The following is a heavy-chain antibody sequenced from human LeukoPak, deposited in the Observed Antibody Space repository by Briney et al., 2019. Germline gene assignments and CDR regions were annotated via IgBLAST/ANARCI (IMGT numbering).Heavy chain of an antibody. Sequence: SETLSLTCAVYGRSFSGYYWSWIRQPPGKGLEWIGEINHSGSTNYNPSLKSRVTISVDTSKNQFSLKLSSVTAADTAVYYCARGGGSWNYWGQGTLVTVSS. J-gene: IGHJ4*02. D-gene: IGHD2-15*01. CDR3: ARGGGSWNY. CDR1: GRSFSGYY. CDR2: INHSGST. V-gene: IGHV4-34*01.